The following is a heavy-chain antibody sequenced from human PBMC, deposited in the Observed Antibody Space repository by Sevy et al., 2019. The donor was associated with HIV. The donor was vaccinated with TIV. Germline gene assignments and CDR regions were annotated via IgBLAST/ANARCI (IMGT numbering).Heavy chain of an antibody. V-gene: IGHV1-69*13. Sequence: ASVKVSCKASGGSISTYAFTWVRQAPGQGLEWVGGIIPILHTTNYAQKFQGRVTITADESTSTAYMKLNSLRSKDTAVYYCATDLMEATNGFDSWGQGTLVTVSS. CDR1: GGSISTYA. CDR2: IIPILHTT. J-gene: IGHJ4*02. D-gene: IGHD1-26*01. CDR3: ATDLMEATNGFDS.